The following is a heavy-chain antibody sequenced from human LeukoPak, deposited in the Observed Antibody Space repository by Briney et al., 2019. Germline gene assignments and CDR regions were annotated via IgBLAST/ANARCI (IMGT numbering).Heavy chain of an antibody. D-gene: IGHD5-18*01. CDR2: IIPIFGTA. V-gene: IGHV1-69*13. CDR3: ARVRAAPDTYYYYYYGMDV. CDR1: GGTFSSYA. J-gene: IGHJ6*02. Sequence: VASVKVSCKASGGTFSSYAISWVRQAPGQGLEWMGGIIPIFGTANYAQKFQGRVTITADESTSTAYMELSSLRSEDTAVYYCARVRAAPDTYYYYYYGMDVWGQGTTVTVSS.